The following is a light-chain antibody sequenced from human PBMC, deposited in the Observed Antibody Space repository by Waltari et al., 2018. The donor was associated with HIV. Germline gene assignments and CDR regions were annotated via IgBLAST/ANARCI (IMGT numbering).Light chain of an antibody. CDR2: DVS. CDR1: SSDVGGYID. J-gene: IGLJ1*01. CDR3: SSYTSSSTYV. Sequence: QSALTQPASVSGSPGQSITLSCTGTSSDVGGYIDVPWYQQHPGKAPTLMIYDVSNRPSGVSNRFSGSKSGNTASLTISGLQAEDEADYYCSSYTSSSTYVFGTGTKVTVL. V-gene: IGLV2-14*03.